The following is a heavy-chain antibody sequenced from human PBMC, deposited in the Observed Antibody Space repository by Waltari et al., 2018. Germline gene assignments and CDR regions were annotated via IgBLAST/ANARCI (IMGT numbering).Heavy chain of an antibody. CDR3: ARAGLLTVTMYYYYYYMDV. CDR2: IIPIFGTA. D-gene: IGHD4-4*01. Sequence: QVQLVQSGAEVKKPGSSVKVSCKASGGTFSSYAISWVRQAPGQGLEWMGGIIPIFGTANYAQKFQGRVTITADKSTSTAYMELSSLISEDTAVYYCARAGLLTVTMYYYYYYMDVWGKGTTVTVSS. CDR1: GGTFSSYA. J-gene: IGHJ6*03. V-gene: IGHV1-69*14.